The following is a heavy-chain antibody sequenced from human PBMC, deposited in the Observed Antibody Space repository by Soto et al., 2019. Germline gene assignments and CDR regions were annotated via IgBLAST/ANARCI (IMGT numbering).Heavy chain of an antibody. CDR2: LSDSGGRT. CDR1: GFTFSNYA. D-gene: IGHD3-10*01. V-gene: IGHV3-23*01. Sequence: EVQLLESGGGLVQPGGSLRLSCAASGFTFSNYAMSWVRQSPGKGLEWVSGLSDSGGRTYYADSVKGRFTIARDNSKNTLYLQRTSLRAEDTAIYFCAGELLSQSYYYYMDVWGKGTTVTVSS. J-gene: IGHJ6*03. CDR3: AGELLSQSYYYYMDV.